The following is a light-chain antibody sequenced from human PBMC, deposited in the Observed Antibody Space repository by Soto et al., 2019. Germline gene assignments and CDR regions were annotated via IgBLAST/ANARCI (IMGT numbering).Light chain of an antibody. CDR1: QTVSRY. CDR3: QQSYSTPRT. CDR2: AAS. V-gene: IGKV1-39*01. J-gene: IGKJ1*01. Sequence: DIQLTQSPSSLSESVGDTVTITCRASQTVSRYLNWYQQKSGTAPKLLIYAASSLQSGVPSRFSGSGSGTDFTLTISSLQPEDFATYYCQQSYSTPRTFGQGTKVDIK.